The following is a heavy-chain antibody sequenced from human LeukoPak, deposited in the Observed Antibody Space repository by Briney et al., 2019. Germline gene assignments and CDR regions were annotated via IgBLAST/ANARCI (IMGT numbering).Heavy chain of an antibody. CDR2: IRQDGSEK. CDR1: GFTFTDYW. D-gene: IGHD6-13*01. CDR3: ARDGTAAGLYFDL. V-gene: IGHV3-7*01. J-gene: IGHJ4*01. Sequence: GGSLKLSCAVSGFTFTDYWMNWVRQAPGKELEWVASIRQDGSEKTYLDSVKGRFTISRDNTKNSLSLQLNSLRVEDTAVYYCARDGTAAGLYFDLWGQGTLVTVSS.